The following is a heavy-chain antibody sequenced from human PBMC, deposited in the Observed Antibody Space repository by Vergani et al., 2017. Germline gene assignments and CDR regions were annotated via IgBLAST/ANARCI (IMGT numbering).Heavy chain of an antibody. CDR1: GFTFDDYA. D-gene: IGHD6-19*01. CDR3: AKDPSSGWSL. V-gene: IGHV3-9*01. Sequence: EVQLVESGGGLVQPGRSLRLSCAASGFTFDDYAMHWVRQAPGKGLEWVSGISWNSGSIGYADSVKGRFTTSRDNAKNSLYLQMNSLRADDTALYYCAKDPSSGWSLWGRGTLVTVSS. J-gene: IGHJ4*02. CDR2: ISWNSGSI.